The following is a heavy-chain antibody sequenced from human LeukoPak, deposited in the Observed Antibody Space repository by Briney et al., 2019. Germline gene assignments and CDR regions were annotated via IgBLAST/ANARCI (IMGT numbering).Heavy chain of an antibody. V-gene: IGHV4-61*02. Sequence: SETLSLTCTVSGGSISSGNYYWTWIRQPAGKGLEWIGRIYTSGSTNYNPSLKSRVTISVDTSKNQFSLKLSSVTAADTAVYYCARDRGDYDPYYFDYWGQGTLVTVSS. CDR3: ARDRGDYDPYYFDY. D-gene: IGHD4-17*01. J-gene: IGHJ4*02. CDR1: GGSISSGNYY. CDR2: IYTSGST.